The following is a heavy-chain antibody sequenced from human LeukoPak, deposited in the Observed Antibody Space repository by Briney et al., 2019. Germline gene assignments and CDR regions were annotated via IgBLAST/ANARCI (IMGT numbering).Heavy chain of an antibody. J-gene: IGHJ4*02. Sequence: PGGSLRLSCAASGFIFSDYGMSWVRQAPGKGLEWVSSIGGRGGSTYYADSVKGRFTISRDNSMNTLYLQMSSLRAEDRAVYYCAKRDYWGQGTLVTVSS. V-gene: IGHV3-23*01. CDR2: IGGRGGST. CDR3: AKRDY. CDR1: GFIFSDYG.